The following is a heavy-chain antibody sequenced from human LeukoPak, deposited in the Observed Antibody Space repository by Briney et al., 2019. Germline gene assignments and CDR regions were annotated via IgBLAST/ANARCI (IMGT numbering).Heavy chain of an antibody. J-gene: IGHJ6*04. D-gene: IGHD3-10*02. V-gene: IGHV3-23*01. CDR2: ISGSGGST. CDR3: AELGITMVGGV. CDR1: GFSFSSYA. Sequence: GGSLRLSCAASGFSFSSYAMSWVRQAPGKGLEWVSAISGSGGSTNYADSVKGRFTISKDNSKNTLYLQMNSLGAEDTAVYYCAELGITMVGGVWGKGTTVTISS.